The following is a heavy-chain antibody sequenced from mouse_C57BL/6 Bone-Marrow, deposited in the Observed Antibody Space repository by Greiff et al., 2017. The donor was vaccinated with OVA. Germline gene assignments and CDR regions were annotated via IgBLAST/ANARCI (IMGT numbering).Heavy chain of an antibody. CDR1: GFNIKDYY. V-gene: IGHV14-2*01. CDR2: IDPEDGET. CDR3: ARIYYGNYVSFDY. J-gene: IGHJ2*01. Sequence: VHVKQSGAELVKPGASVKLSCTASGFNIKDYYMHWVKQRTEQGLEWIGRIDPEDGETKYAPKFQGKATITADTSSNTAYLQLSSLTSEDTAVYYCARIYYGNYVSFDYWGQGTTLTVSS. D-gene: IGHD2-1*01.